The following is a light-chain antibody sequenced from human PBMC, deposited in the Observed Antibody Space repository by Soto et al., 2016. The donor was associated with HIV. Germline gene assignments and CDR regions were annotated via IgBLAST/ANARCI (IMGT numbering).Light chain of an antibody. CDR1: QSLVHSDGNTY. J-gene: IGKJ1*01. CDR2: KVS. CDR3: MQALQRPWT. V-gene: IGKV2-30*02. Sequence: VVVTQSPLSLPVTLGQPASISCRSSQSLVHSDGNTYLNWFQQRPGQSPRRLIYKVSIRDSGVPDRFSGSGSGTDFTLKISRVEAEDVGVYYCMQALQRPWTFGQGTKVEIK.